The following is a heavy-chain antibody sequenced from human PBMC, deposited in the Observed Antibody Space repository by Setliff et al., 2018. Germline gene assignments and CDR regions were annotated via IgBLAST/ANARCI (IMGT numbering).Heavy chain of an antibody. V-gene: IGHV3-15*01. CDR2: IKSKTDGGTT. J-gene: IGHJ3*02. CDR1: GFTFSNAW. CDR3: AKDVSPPETNGWHPDVLDI. Sequence: GGSLRLSCAASGFTFSNAWMSWVRQAPGKGLEWVGRIKSKTDGGTTDYAAPVKGRFTISRDDSKNTLYLQMNSLRAEDTAVYYCAKDVSPPETNGWHPDVLDIWGQGTMVTVSS. D-gene: IGHD6-19*01.